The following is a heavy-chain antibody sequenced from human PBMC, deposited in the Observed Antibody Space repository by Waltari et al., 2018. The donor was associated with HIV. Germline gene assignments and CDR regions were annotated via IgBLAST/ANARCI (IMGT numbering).Heavy chain of an antibody. J-gene: IGHJ4*02. CDR3: ARAYCSPGSCYTRIGGF. CDR1: GYTFTNYA. D-gene: IGHD2-2*02. Sequence: QMQLVQSGSESKKPGASVKLSCKASGYTFTNYAIHWVRQAPGQGLEWMGWINTNTGNPTYAQGFTGRFVFSLDTSVTTSYLQISSLKADDTAVYFCARAYCSPGSCYTRIGGFWGQGALVTVSS. CDR2: INTNTGNP. V-gene: IGHV7-4-1*02.